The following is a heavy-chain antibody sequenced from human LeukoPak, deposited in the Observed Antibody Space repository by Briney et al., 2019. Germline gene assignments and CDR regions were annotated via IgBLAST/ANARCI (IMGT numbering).Heavy chain of an antibody. J-gene: IGHJ5*02. D-gene: IGHD5-12*01. V-gene: IGHV3-21*01. CDR1: GFTFSSYS. CDR2: ISSSSSYI. CDR3: ARGAGYSGYDSNWFDP. Sequence: GGSPRLSCAASGFTFSSYSMNWVRQAPGKGLEWVSSISSSSSYIYYADSVKGRFTISRDNAKNSLYLQMNSLRAEDTAVYYCARGAGYSGYDSNWFDPWGQGTLVTVSS.